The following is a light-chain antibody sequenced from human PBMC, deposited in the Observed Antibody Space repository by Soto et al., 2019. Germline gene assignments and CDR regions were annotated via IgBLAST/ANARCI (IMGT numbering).Light chain of an antibody. V-gene: IGLV2-14*01. CDR3: SSYTSSSTPL. Sequence: QSALTQPGSVSGSPGQSITISCTGTSSDVGGYNYVSWYQQHPGKAPKLMIYEVSNRPSGVSNRFSGSKSGNTASLTISGLQAEDEADYYCSSYTSSSTPLFGGGTKLTVL. CDR2: EVS. J-gene: IGLJ3*02. CDR1: SSDVGGYNY.